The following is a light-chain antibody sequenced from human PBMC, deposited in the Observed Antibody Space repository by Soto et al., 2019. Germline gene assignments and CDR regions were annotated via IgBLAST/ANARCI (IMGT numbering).Light chain of an antibody. Sequence: EIVLTQSPATLSLSPGEGATLSCRASQSVSSYLAWYQQKPGQAPRLLIYGASTRATGIPDRFSGTGSGTDFTLTISRLEPEDFAVYYCQHFGDSPITFGQGTRLEIK. V-gene: IGKV3-20*01. CDR2: GAS. CDR1: QSVSSY. CDR3: QHFGDSPIT. J-gene: IGKJ5*01.